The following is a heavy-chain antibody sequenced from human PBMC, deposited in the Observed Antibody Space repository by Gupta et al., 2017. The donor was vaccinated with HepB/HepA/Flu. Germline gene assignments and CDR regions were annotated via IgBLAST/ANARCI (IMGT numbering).Heavy chain of an antibody. D-gene: IGHD6-19*01. CDR2: ISWNSGSI. CDR1: GFTFDAYA. CDR3: AKDVSSVYYYYYGMDV. J-gene: IGHJ6*02. V-gene: IGHV3-9*01. Sequence: EVQLVESGGGLVQPGRSLRLSCAASGFTFDAYALHWVRQAPGKGLEWVSGISWNSGSIGYADSVKGRFTISRDNAKNSLYLQMNSLRAEDTALYYCAKDVSSVYYYYYGMDVWGQGTTVTVTS.